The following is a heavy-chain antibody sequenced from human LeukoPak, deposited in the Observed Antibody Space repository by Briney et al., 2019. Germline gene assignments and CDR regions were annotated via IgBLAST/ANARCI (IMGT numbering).Heavy chain of an antibody. J-gene: IGHJ6*03. CDR1: GYTFTGYY. CDR2: INPNSGGT. Sequence: ASVKVSCKASGYTFTGYYMHWVRQAPGQGLEWMGWINPNSGGTNYAQKFQGRVTMTRDTSISTAYMELSSLRSEDTAVYYCARVVDYYYYYMDVWGKGTTVTVSS. CDR3: ARVVDYYYYYMDV. V-gene: IGHV1-2*02.